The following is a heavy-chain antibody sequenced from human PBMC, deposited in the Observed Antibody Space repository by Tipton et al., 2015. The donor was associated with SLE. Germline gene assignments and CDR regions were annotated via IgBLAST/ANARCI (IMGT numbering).Heavy chain of an antibody. CDR2: IYYNGHT. CDR1: GGSINSYY. J-gene: IGHJ4*02. Sequence: TLSLTCTVSGGSINSYYWSWIRQPPGKGLEWIGYIYYNGHTNYSPSLKSRVTLSVDTSKNQFSLTLSSVTAADTAVYYCARLNDATAIASFDYWGQGNLVTVSS. CDR3: ARLNDATAIASFDY. D-gene: IGHD2-21*02. V-gene: IGHV4-59*13.